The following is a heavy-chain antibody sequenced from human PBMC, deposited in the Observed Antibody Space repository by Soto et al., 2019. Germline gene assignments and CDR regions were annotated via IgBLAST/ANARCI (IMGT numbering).Heavy chain of an antibody. V-gene: IGHV3-11*01. J-gene: IGHJ6*03. CDR3: ARVPLDIVVVPAAKRGYYMDV. Sequence: PGGSLRLSCAASGFTFSDYYMSWIRQAPGKGLEWVSYISSSGSTIYYADSVKGRFTISRDNAKNSLYLQMNSLRAEDTAVYYCARVPLDIVVVPAAKRGYYMDVWGKGTTVTVSS. CDR1: GFTFSDYY. D-gene: IGHD2-2*01. CDR2: ISSSGSTI.